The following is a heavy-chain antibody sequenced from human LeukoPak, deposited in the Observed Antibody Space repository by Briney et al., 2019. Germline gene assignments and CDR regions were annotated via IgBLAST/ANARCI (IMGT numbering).Heavy chain of an antibody. CDR2: INSDGSST. CDR3: ARSSSWITDYDY. V-gene: IGHV3-74*01. Sequence: PGGSLRLSCAASGFTFSSYWMHWVRQAPGKGLAWVSRINSDGSSTSYADSVKGRFTMSRDNAKNTLYLQVNSLRAEDTAVYYCARSSSWITDYDYWGQGTLVTVSS. D-gene: IGHD6-13*01. J-gene: IGHJ4*02. CDR1: GFTFSSYW.